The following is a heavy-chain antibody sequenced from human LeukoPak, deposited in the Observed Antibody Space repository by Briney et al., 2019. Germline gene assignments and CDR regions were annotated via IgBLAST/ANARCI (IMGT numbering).Heavy chain of an antibody. Sequence: GGSLRLSCAASGFTFSSYAMSWVRQAPGKGLEWVSAISGSGGSTYYADSVKGRFTISRDNSKNTLYLQTNSLRAEDTAVYYCAKDRSVYDYVWGSYRHDYWGQGTLVTVSS. CDR1: GFTFSSYA. CDR3: AKDRSVYDYVWGSYRHDY. D-gene: IGHD3-16*02. CDR2: ISGSGGST. V-gene: IGHV3-23*01. J-gene: IGHJ4*02.